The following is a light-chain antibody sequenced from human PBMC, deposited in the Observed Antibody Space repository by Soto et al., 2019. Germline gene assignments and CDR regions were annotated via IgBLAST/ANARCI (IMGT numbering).Light chain of an antibody. Sequence: DFQMTQSPSTLSASVGDRVTITCRASQTIFRWLAWYQQRPGKAPNLLISDASDLQSGVPSRFSGSGSGAEFTLTIGRLQPDDFATYYCQQYNSYPWTFGQGTKV. CDR1: QTIFRW. J-gene: IGKJ1*01. CDR2: DAS. CDR3: QQYNSYPWT. V-gene: IGKV1-5*01.